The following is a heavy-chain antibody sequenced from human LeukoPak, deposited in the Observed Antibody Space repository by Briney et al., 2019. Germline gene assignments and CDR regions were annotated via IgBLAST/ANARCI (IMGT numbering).Heavy chain of an antibody. CDR1: GFTFSSYW. Sequence: GGSLRLSCAASGFTFSSYWMSWVRQAPGKGLEWVANIKQDGSEKYYVDSVKGRFTISRDNAKNSLYLQMNSLRAEDTAVYYCARVEYSSGWYRAANGGDYWGQGTLVTVSS. J-gene: IGHJ4*02. CDR3: ARVEYSSGWYRAANGGDY. V-gene: IGHV3-7*03. CDR2: IKQDGSEK. D-gene: IGHD6-19*01.